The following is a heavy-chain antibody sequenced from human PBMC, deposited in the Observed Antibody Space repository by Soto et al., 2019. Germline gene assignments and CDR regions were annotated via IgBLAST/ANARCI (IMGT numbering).Heavy chain of an antibody. CDR3: AKSVAGWLAYYFDY. D-gene: IGHD6-19*01. Sequence: GGSLRLSCAASGFTFSGYAMSWVRQAPGKGLEWVSAISGSGGNTYYADSVKGRFTISRDNSKNTLYLQMNSLRAEDTAVYYCAKSVAGWLAYYFDYWGQGTLVTVSS. J-gene: IGHJ4*02. V-gene: IGHV3-23*01. CDR1: GFTFSGYA. CDR2: ISGSGGNT.